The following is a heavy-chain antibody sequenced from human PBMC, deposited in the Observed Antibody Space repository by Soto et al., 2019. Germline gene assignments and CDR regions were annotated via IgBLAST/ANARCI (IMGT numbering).Heavy chain of an antibody. J-gene: IGHJ4*02. CDR3: AKDRNRWLRFDLGY. CDR1: GFTFSSYA. D-gene: IGHD5-12*01. Sequence: EVQLLESGGGLVQPGGSLRLSCAASGFTFSSYAMSWVRQAPGKGLEWVSSITGSAGSTYYADSVKGRLTISRDNSKNTLYLQMNSLRAEDTAVYYWAKDRNRWLRFDLGYWGQGTLVTVSS. CDR2: ITGSAGST. V-gene: IGHV3-23*01.